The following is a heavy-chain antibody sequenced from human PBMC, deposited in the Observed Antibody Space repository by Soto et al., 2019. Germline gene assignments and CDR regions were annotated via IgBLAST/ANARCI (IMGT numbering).Heavy chain of an antibody. CDR3: ARALYGDYEAYFDY. CDR1: GFTFSSYD. D-gene: IGHD4-17*01. Sequence: PGGSLRLSCAASGFTFSSYDMHWVRQATGKGLEWVSAIGTAGGTYYPGSAKGRFTISRENAKNSLYLQMNSLRAGDTAVYYCARALYGDYEAYFDYWGQGTLVTVSS. J-gene: IGHJ4*02. V-gene: IGHV3-13*01. CDR2: IGTAGGT.